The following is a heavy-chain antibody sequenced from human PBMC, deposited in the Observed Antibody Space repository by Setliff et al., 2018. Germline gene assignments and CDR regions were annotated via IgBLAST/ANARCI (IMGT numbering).Heavy chain of an antibody. CDR3: ARDDGDILTGYYRHMDI. Sequence: GASVKVSCKASGYTFTGYYMYWVRQAPGQGLEWMGWINPNSGGTNYAQKFQGRVTMSLDTSNNQFSLKLRSVTAADTAVYYCARDDGDILTGYYRHMDIWGKGTTVTVSS. CDR2: INPNSGGT. CDR1: GYTFTGYY. V-gene: IGHV1-2*02. D-gene: IGHD3-9*01. J-gene: IGHJ6*03.